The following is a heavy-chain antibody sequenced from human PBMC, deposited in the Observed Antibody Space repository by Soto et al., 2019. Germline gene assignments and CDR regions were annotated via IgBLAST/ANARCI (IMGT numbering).Heavy chain of an antibody. D-gene: IGHD2-21*02. CDR1: GFTFSNYY. V-gene: IGHV3-21*01. CDR3: AREETAWPLAYGLDV. Sequence: VGSLRLSCAVSGFTFSNYYIHWVRQAPGKGLEWVSSIRSGRDTFYADSVKGRFSISRDDATSSVSLQMNSLRGGDTAVYFCAREETAWPLAYGLDVWGQGTTVTVSS. J-gene: IGHJ6*02. CDR2: IRSGRDT.